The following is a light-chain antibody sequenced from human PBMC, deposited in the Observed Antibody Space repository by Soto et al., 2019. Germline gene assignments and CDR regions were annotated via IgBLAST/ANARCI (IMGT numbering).Light chain of an antibody. V-gene: IGKV1-9*01. Sequence: IQVTQSPSSLSASVGDRITITCRVSQGMSSYLAWYQQKPGKAPKLLIYAAYTLQRGVPSRFSGGGSGPDFTLTISNLQPEDIATYYCQQVDTSHSFGGGTKVEIK. CDR2: AAY. CDR3: QQVDTSHS. CDR1: QGMSSY. J-gene: IGKJ4*01.